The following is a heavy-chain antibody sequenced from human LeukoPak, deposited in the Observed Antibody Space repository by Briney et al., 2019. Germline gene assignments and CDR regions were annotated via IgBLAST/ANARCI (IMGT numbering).Heavy chain of an antibody. CDR3: ARPPQYYYSSNKYYFDY. D-gene: IGHD3-10*01. CDR2: IYPDDSDT. J-gene: IGHJ4*02. CDR1: GYRFTSHW. V-gene: IGHV5-51*01. Sequence: GESLKISCKGSGYRFTSHWIAWVRQVPGKGLEWMGIIYPDDSDTRYHPSFQGQATISADKSISTAYLQWSSLKASDTAIYYCARPPQYYYSSNKYYFDYWGQGTLVTVSS.